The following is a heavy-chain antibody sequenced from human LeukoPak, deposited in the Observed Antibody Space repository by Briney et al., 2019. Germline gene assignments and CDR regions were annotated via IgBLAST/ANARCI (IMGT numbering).Heavy chain of an antibody. D-gene: IGHD5-18*01. CDR1: GFVVFNTY. CDR3: ARVDTAVLTGFDY. Sequence: GGSLRLSCEITGFVVFNTYMTWVRQAPGKGLEWVALIYVGGHTCHADSMKGRFTISRDNSKNTLYLQMNSLRAEDTAVYYCARVDTAVLTGFDYWGQGTLVTVSS. V-gene: IGHV3-53*01. CDR2: IYVGGHT. J-gene: IGHJ4*02.